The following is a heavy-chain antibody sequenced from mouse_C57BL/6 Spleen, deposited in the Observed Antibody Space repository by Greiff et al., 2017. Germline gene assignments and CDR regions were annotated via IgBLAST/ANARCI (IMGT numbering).Heavy chain of an antibody. CDR3: ARSGITTVVANDYFDY. J-gene: IGHJ2*01. CDR2: INPGSGGT. Sequence: QVQLQQPGAELVRPGTSVKVSCKASGYAFTNYLIEWVKQRPGQGLEWIGVINPGSGGTNYNEKVKGKATLTADKSSSTAYMQLSSLTSEDSAVYFCARSGITTVVANDYFDYWGQGTTLTVSS. V-gene: IGHV1-54*01. CDR1: GYAFTNYL. D-gene: IGHD1-1*01.